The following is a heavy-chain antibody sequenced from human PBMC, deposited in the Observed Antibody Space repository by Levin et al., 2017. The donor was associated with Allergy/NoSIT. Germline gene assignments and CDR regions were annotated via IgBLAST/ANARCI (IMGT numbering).Heavy chain of an antibody. CDR3: ASHYYGSETYYFDY. D-gene: IGHD3-10*01. CDR2: IYYSGST. J-gene: IGHJ4*02. V-gene: IGHV4-31*03. CDR1: GGSISSGGYY. Sequence: PSQTLSLTCNVSGGSISSGGYYWSWIRQHPGKGLEWIGYIYYSGSTYYNPSLKSRVTISVDTSKNQFSLKLSSVTAADTAVYYCASHYYGSETYYFDYWGQGTLVTVSA.